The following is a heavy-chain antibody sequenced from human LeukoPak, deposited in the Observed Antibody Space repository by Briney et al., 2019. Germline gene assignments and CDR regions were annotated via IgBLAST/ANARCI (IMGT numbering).Heavy chain of an antibody. D-gene: IGHD2-21*01. CDR3: ANELWRGPTDAFDI. Sequence: GGSLRLSCAAFGFSLSSHGMHWVRQAPGKGLEWVSFIQDNERHIYYTDSVNGRFTISRDNSKNTVYLQMDSLRTEDTAVYYCANELWRGPTDAFDIWGRGTMVTVSS. CDR2: IQDNERHI. V-gene: IGHV3-30*02. J-gene: IGHJ3*02. CDR1: GFSLSSHG.